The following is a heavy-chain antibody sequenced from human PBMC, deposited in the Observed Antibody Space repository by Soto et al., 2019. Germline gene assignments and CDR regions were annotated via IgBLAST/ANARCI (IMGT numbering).Heavy chain of an antibody. V-gene: IGHV4-34*01. CDR2: INDSGST. D-gene: IGHD3-22*01. CDR3: ARGSHKLHSYDSSGFYHYVDY. Sequence: SETLSLACAVYGGSFSDYSWTWIRQPPGKGLEWIGEINDSGSTNYTPSLERRVTISRDTSKNRFSLKLSSVTAADTAVYYCARGSHKLHSYDSSGFYHYVDYWGQGSLVTVS. CDR1: GGSFSDYS. J-gene: IGHJ4*02.